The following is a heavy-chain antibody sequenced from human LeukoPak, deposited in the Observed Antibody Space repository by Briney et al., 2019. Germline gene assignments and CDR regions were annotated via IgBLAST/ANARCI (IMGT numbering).Heavy chain of an antibody. CDR1: GFTFSSYA. CDR3: AKYTDP. D-gene: IGHD1-14*01. Sequence: GGSLRLSCAAAGFTFSSYAMSWVRQAPGRGLEWVSAITGNGGSTYYAGSVKGRFTISRDNSKNTLYLPMNSLRAGHTAVYYCAKYTDPWGQGTLVTVSS. V-gene: IGHV3-23*01. CDR2: ITGNGGST. J-gene: IGHJ5*02.